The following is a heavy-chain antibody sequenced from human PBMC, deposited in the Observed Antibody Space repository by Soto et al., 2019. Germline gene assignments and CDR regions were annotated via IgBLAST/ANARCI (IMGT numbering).Heavy chain of an antibody. Sequence: QVQLQESGPGLVKPSQTLSLTCTVSGGSISSGGYYWSWIRQHPGKGLEWIGYIYYSGSTYYNPSLKSRVTISVDTSKIQFSLKLSSVTAADTAVYYCARDSIAAAEYYFDYWGQGTLVTVSS. CDR2: IYYSGST. J-gene: IGHJ4*02. CDR3: ARDSIAAAEYYFDY. V-gene: IGHV4-31*03. CDR1: GGSISSGGYY. D-gene: IGHD6-13*01.